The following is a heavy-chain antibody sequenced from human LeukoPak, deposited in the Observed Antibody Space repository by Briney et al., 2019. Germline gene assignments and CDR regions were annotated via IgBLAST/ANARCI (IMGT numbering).Heavy chain of an antibody. CDR2: ISGSGGST. CDR1: GFTFSSYA. J-gene: IGHJ4*02. V-gene: IGHV3-23*01. CDR3: AKWSRSSIYYFDY. D-gene: IGHD2-15*01. Sequence: GGSLRLSCAASGFTFSSYAMSWVRQAPGKGLEWVSAISGSGGSTYYADSVKGRFTISRDNSKNTLYLQMNSLRAEDTALYYCAKWSRSSIYYFDYWGQGTLVTVSS.